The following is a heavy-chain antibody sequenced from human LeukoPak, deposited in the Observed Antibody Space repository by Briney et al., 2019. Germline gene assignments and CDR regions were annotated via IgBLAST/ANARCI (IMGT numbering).Heavy chain of an antibody. CDR1: GYSFTSYW. Sequence: PGESLQISCKGSGYSFTSYWIGWVRQMPGKGLEWMGIIYPGDSDTRYSPSFQGQVTISADKSISTAYLQWSSLKASDTAMYYCARLVGSIQLWLRGDGFDPWGQGTLVTVSS. J-gene: IGHJ5*02. CDR3: ARLVGSIQLWLRGDGFDP. CDR2: IYPGDSDT. D-gene: IGHD5-18*01. V-gene: IGHV5-51*01.